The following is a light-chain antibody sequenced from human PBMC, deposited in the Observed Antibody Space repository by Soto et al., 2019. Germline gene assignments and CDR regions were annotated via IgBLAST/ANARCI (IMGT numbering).Light chain of an antibody. Sequence: QLVLTQPPSVSWAPGQRVTISCTGSSSNIGAGYDVHWYQQLPGTAPKLLIYGNSNRPSGVPDRFSGSKSGTSASLASTGLQAEDEADYYCHSYDSSLLVVFGTGTKVTVL. CDR1: SSNIGAGYD. J-gene: IGLJ1*01. V-gene: IGLV1-40*01. CDR3: HSYDSSLLVV. CDR2: GNS.